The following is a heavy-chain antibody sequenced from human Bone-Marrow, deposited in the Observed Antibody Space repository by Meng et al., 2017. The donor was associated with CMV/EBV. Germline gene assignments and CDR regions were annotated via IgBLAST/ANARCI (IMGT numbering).Heavy chain of an antibody. CDR2: INHSGST. Sequence: GSLRLSCAVYGGSFSGYYWSWIRQPPGKGLEWIGEINHSGSTNYNPSLKSRVTISVDTSKNQFSLKLSSVTSADTAVYYGASSSSWYWFGPSGQGTLVTVSS. V-gene: IGHV4-34*01. CDR3: ASSSSWYWFGP. J-gene: IGHJ5*02. D-gene: IGHD6-13*01. CDR1: GGSFSGYY.